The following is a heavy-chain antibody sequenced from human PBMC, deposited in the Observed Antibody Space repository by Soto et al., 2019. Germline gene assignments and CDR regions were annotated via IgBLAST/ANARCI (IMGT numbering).Heavy chain of an antibody. CDR1: GFTFSSYA. D-gene: IGHD3-16*02. CDR3: ANVWGSYRYPSPGYYGMDV. J-gene: IGHJ6*02. CDR2: INGGDDRT. V-gene: IGHV3-23*01. Sequence: PGGSLRLSCAASGFTFSSYAMGWVRQAPGEGLEWVSAINGGDDRTFYADSVKGRFTISRDNAKNTLYLQMNSLRAEDTAVYYCANVWGSYRYPSPGYYGMDVWGQGTTVTVSS.